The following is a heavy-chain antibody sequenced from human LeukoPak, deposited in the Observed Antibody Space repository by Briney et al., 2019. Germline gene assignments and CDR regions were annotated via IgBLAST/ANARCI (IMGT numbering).Heavy chain of an antibody. D-gene: IGHD4-17*01. Sequence: SQTLSLTCTVSGGSISSGSYYWSWIRQPAGKGLEWIGRIYTSGSTNYNPSLKSRVTISVDTTKNQYSLKLCSVTAADTAVYYCARDHPDYGDYCFDYWGQGTLVTVSS. J-gene: IGHJ4*02. V-gene: IGHV4-61*02. CDR1: GGSISSGSYY. CDR3: ARDHPDYGDYCFDY. CDR2: IYTSGST.